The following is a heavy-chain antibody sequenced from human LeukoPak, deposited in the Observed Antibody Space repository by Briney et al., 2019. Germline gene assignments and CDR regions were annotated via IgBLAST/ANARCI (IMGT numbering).Heavy chain of an antibody. Sequence: SETLSLTCAVYGGSFSGYYWSWIRQPPGKGLEWIGEINHSGSTNYNPSLKSRVTISVDTSKSQFSLKLSSVTAADTAVYYCARGVIPNLLTGGIAAAGTPYYFDYWGQGTLVTVSS. J-gene: IGHJ4*02. CDR1: GGSFSGYY. D-gene: IGHD6-13*01. V-gene: IGHV4-34*01. CDR3: ARGVIPNLLTGGIAAAGTPYYFDY. CDR2: INHSGST.